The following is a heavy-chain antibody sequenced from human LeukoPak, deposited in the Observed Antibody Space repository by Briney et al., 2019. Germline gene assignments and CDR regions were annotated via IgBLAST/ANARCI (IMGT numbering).Heavy chain of an antibody. D-gene: IGHD5-12*01. CDR1: ADSITSSSYY. Sequence: SETRSPTCPVAADSITSSSYYCDWIRHPPGKGLEGIGQVYYSTNTYSNSSRKTPVTRSVHPAKNTLSLKVSSVTAAATAIYYCARHSRSPHSGYENAFDMGGRGTVVIVSA. J-gene: IGHJ3*02. CDR3: ARHSRSPHSGYENAFDM. V-gene: IGHV4-39*01. CDR2: VYYSTNT.